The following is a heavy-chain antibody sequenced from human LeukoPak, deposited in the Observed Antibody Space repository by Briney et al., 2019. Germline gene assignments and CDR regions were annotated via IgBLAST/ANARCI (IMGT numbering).Heavy chain of an antibody. CDR3: ASLLTYVTMDY. CDR2: IYYSGST. CDR1: GGSISGSGYY. Sequence: SETLSLTCTVSGGSISGSGYYWGWIRQPPGKGLEWIGSIYYSGSTYYNPSLKSRVTISVDTSKNQFSLKLSTVTAADTAVYYCASLLTYVTMDYWGQGTLVTVSS. D-gene: IGHD2/OR15-2a*01. V-gene: IGHV4-39*01. J-gene: IGHJ4*02.